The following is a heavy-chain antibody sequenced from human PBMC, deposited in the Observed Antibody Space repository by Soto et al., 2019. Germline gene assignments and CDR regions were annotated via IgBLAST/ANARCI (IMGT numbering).Heavy chain of an antibody. CDR3: AKDKMEQWLVGGYYDY. J-gene: IGHJ4*02. D-gene: IGHD6-19*01. CDR1: GFTLRSHA. CDR2: TIDSGGRS. V-gene: IGHV3-23*01. Sequence: PGGSLRLSCSASGFTLRSHAMSWVRQAPGKGLEWVSSTIDSGGRSYHADSVRGRFTISRDNSKNTLYLQMNSLRADDTAIYYCAKDKMEQWLVGGYYDYWGQGALVTVSS.